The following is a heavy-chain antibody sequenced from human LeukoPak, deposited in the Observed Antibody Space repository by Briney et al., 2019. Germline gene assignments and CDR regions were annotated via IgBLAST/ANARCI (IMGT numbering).Heavy chain of an antibody. D-gene: IGHD5-18*01. CDR3: ARVRDTAMVEAEYYFDY. Sequence: GASVKVSCKASGGTFSSYAISWVRQAPGQGLEWMGWINPNSGGTNYAQKFQGRVTMTRDTSISTAYMELSRLRSDDTAVYYCARVRDTAMVEAEYYFDYWGQGTLVTVSS. V-gene: IGHV1-2*02. J-gene: IGHJ4*02. CDR1: GGTFSSYA. CDR2: INPNSGGT.